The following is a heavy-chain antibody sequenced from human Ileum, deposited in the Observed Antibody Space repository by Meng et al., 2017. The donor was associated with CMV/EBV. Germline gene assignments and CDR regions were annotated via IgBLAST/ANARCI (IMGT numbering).Heavy chain of an antibody. V-gene: IGHV3-72*01. CDR2: IRKRTNKYTT. CDR3: SRVSIVGVTGYIDY. J-gene: IGHJ4*02. CDR1: GFTFSDHY. D-gene: IGHD1-26*01. Sequence: GGSLRLSCAASGFTFSDHYIDWVRQAPGKGLEWVGRIRKRTNKYTTEYAASVKGRFTISRDDSENSLYLQMNSLKTEDTAFYYCSRVSIVGVTGYIDYWGPGALVTVSS.